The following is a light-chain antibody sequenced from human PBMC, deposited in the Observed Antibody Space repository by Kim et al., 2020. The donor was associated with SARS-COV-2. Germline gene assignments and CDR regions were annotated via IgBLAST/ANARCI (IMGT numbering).Light chain of an antibody. J-gene: IGLJ3*02. Sequence: QRVTISCTGSSANVGADYDVHWYQQFPGTAPKLLIYTNTKRPSGVPDRFSGSKSGASASLAITGLQAEDEADYYCQSYDSSLSGWVFGGGTKLAVL. CDR3: QSYDSSLSGWV. V-gene: IGLV1-40*03. CDR2: TNT. CDR1: SANVGADYD.